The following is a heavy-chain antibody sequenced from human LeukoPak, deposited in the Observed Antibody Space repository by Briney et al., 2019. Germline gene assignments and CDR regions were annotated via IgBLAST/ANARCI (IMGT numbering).Heavy chain of an antibody. V-gene: IGHV3-7*03. Sequence: GGSLRLSCAASGFTFSSYAMSWVRQAPGKGLEWVANIKQDGSGEYYVDSVKGRFTISRDNAKNSLYLQMNSLRAEDTAVYYCARGYYGMDVWGQGTTVTVSS. CDR2: IKQDGSGE. CDR3: ARGYYGMDV. CDR1: GFTFSSYA. J-gene: IGHJ6*02.